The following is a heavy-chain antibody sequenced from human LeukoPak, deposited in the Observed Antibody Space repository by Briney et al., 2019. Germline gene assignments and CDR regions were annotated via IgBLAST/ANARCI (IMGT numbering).Heavy chain of an antibody. CDR1: GFTFTTYT. J-gene: IGHJ5*02. CDR3: ARGAPIRVAVAATFDP. Sequence: ASVKVSCKPSGFTFTTYTMHSVRQAPGQRLEWMGWINAANGNTQYSQKFQGRVTITTDASASTAYIEMSSLRSEDTAVYFCARGAPIRVAVAATFDPWGEGTLVTVPS. V-gene: IGHV1-3*01. CDR2: INAANGNT. D-gene: IGHD6-19*01.